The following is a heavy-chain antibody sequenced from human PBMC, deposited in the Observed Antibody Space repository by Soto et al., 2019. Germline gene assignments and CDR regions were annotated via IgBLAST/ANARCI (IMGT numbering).Heavy chain of an antibody. CDR2: IYATGTT. CDR1: GASISGFY. D-gene: IGHD1-1*01. Sequence: QVQLQESGPGLVKSSETPSLTCTVSGASISGFYWSWIRKSAGKGLEWIGRIYATGTTDYNPSLKCRGMILVATSKNQCSLKLRSVTAVDAAVYYCVRDGKKTLRDWLDPWGQGTSVAVSS. V-gene: IGHV4-4*07. CDR3: VRDGKKTLRDWLDP. J-gene: IGHJ5*02.